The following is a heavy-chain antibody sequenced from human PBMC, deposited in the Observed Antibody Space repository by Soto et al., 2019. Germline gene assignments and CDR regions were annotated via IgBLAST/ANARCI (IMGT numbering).Heavy chain of an antibody. J-gene: IGHJ4*02. Sequence: SETLSLTCAVSGGSISSGGYSWSWIRQPPGKGLEWIGYIYHSGSTYYNPSLKSRVTISVDRSKNQFSLKLSSVTAADTAVYYFARGSPVATDYRGQGPLVTVSS. CDR2: IYHSGST. CDR1: GGSISSGGYS. CDR3: ARGSPVATDY. V-gene: IGHV4-30-2*01. D-gene: IGHD2-15*01.